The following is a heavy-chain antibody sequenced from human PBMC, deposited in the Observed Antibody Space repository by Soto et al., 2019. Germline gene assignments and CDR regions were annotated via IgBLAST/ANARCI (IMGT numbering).Heavy chain of an antibody. CDR2: INPNSGCT. CDR1: GYTFTGYY. CDR3: ARDRRGNYYYYGMDV. D-gene: IGHD3-16*01. Sequence: ASVQVSCKASGYTFTGYYMHWVRQAPGQGLEWMGWINPNSGCTNYAQKFQGWVTMTRDTSISTAYMELSRLRSDDTALYYCARDRRGNYYYYGMDVWGQGTTVTVSS. V-gene: IGHV1-2*04. J-gene: IGHJ6*02.